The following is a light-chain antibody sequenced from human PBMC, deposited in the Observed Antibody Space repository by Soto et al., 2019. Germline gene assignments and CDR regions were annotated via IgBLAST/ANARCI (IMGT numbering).Light chain of an antibody. J-gene: IGKJ1*01. CDR2: GAS. V-gene: IGKV3-15*01. CDR3: QQFNNWPWT. Sequence: EIVMTQSPVTLSVSPGERATLSCRASQRVSSNVAWYQRKPGQAPRLLIYGASTRAPGFPARFSGSGSGTDFTLTISSLQSEDFAVYYCQQFNNWPWTFGQGTKVDIK. CDR1: QRVSSN.